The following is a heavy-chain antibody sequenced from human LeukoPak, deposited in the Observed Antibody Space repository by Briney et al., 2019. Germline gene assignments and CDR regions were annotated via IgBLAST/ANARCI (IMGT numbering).Heavy chain of an antibody. V-gene: IGHV4-39*07. CDR2: IYYSVST. D-gene: IGHD5-24*01. CDR3: ARDSGYNANDHDVNAFDI. CDR1: GASISSTNNF. Sequence: SETLSLTCTVSGASISSTNNFWGWIRQTPGKGLEWIATIYYSVSTYYNPSLKSRLSISVDTSKNQFSLKLSSVTAADTALYYCARDSGYNANDHDVNAFDIWGQGTMVTISS. J-gene: IGHJ3*02.